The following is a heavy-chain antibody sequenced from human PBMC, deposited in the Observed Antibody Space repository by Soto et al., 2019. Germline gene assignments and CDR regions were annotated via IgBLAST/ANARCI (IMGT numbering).Heavy chain of an antibody. D-gene: IGHD6-19*01. CDR1: GFTFDDYA. CDR3: AKDTAVAGMEVYYYYYMDV. CDR2: ISWNSGSI. Sequence: DVQLVESGGGLVQPGRSLRLSCAASGFTFDDYAMYWVRQAPGKGLEWVSGISWNSGSIGYADSVKSRFTISRDNANNSLYLQMNSLRAEDTALYSCAKDTAVAGMEVYYYYYMDVWGKGTTVTVAS. J-gene: IGHJ6*03. V-gene: IGHV3-9*01.